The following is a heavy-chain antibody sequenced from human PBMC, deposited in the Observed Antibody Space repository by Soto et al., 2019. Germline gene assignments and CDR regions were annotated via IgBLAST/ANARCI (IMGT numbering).Heavy chain of an antibody. CDR2: TYYRSKWYN. CDR3: ARVKYSSSSGGSNFDY. V-gene: IGHV6-1*01. J-gene: IGHJ4*02. Sequence: SETLSLTCAISGDSVSSNSAAWNWIRQSPSIGLDWLGRTYYRSKWYNDYAVSVKSRITINPDTSKNQFSLQLNSVTPEDTAVYYCARVKYSSSSGGSNFDYWGQGTLVTVSS. D-gene: IGHD6-6*01. CDR1: GDSVSSNSAA.